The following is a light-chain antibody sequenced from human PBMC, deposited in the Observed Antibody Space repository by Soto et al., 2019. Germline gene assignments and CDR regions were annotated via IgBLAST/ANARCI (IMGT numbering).Light chain of an antibody. J-gene: IGLJ3*02. V-gene: IGLV1-47*02. CDR1: SSNIGDNY. CDR3: AAWDDSLSGWV. Sequence: QSVLTRPPSASGTPGQRVTISCSGSSSNIGDNYVFWHQQLPGAAPKPLIYNNNQRPSGVPDRFSGAKSGTSASLSISGLRSEDEADYHCAAWDDSLSGWVFGGGTKVTVL. CDR2: NNN.